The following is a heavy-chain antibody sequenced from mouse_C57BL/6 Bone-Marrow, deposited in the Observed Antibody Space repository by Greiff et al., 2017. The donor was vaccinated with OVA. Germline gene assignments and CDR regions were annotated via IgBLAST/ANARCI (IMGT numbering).Heavy chain of an antibody. Sequence: EVQLQESGPVLVKPGASVKMSCKASGYTFTYYYMNWVKQSHGKSLEWIGVINPYNGGTSYNQKFKGKATLTVDKSSSTAYMELNSLTSEDSAVYYCAMRSDYGSSYWYFDVWGTGTTVTVSS. CDR3: AMRSDYGSSYWYFDV. D-gene: IGHD1-1*01. V-gene: IGHV1-19*01. CDR1: GYTFTYYY. J-gene: IGHJ1*03. CDR2: INPYNGGT.